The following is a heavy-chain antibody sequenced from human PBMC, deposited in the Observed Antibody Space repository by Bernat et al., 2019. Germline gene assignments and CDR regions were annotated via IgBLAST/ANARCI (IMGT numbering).Heavy chain of an antibody. D-gene: IGHD1-26*01. J-gene: IGHJ3*02. CDR2: ISYDGSNK. CDR3: ARGHSFYSGSYFNAFDI. CDR1: GFTFSSYA. V-gene: IGHV3-30-3*01. Sequence: QVQLVESGGGVVQPGRSLRLSCAASGFTFSSYAMHWVRQAPGKGLAWVAVISYDGSNKYYADSVKGRFTISRDNSKNTLYLQMNSLRAEDTAVYYCARGHSFYSGSYFNAFDIWGQGTMVTVSS.